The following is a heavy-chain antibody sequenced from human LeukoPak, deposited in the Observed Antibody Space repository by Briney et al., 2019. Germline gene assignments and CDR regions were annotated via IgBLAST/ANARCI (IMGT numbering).Heavy chain of an antibody. J-gene: IGHJ4*02. CDR2: IYSGGST. Sequence: GGSLRLSCAASGFSVSSYDLNWVRQAPGKGLEWVSVIYSGGSTYYADSVKGRFTISRDNSKNTLYLQMNSLRAEDTAVYYCASAQGFGELGPDYWGQGTLVTVSS. CDR1: GFSVSSYD. V-gene: IGHV3-66*01. CDR3: ASAQGFGELGPDY. D-gene: IGHD3-10*01.